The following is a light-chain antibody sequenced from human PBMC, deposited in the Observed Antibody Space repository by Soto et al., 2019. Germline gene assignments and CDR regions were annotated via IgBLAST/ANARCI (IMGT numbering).Light chain of an antibody. J-gene: IGLJ1*01. Sequence: QSALTQPGSMSGSPGQSVTISCTGTVNDVGAYNYVSWYQQHPGRPPKLLIYGVVRWPSGVPDRFSGSKSGNTASLTISGLQAEDEADYFCCSYAGGYTYLYGTGTKVTVL. CDR1: VNDVGAYNY. CDR2: GVV. CDR3: CSYAGGYTYL. V-gene: IGLV2-11*01.